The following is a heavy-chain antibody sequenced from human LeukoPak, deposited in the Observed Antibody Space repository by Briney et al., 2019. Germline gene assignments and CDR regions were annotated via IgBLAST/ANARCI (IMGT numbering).Heavy chain of an antibody. CDR3: ARVRYEAAGIGY. CDR2: INPNSGGT. CDR1: GYTFTGYY. J-gene: IGHJ4*02. D-gene: IGHD6-13*01. Sequence: GASVKVSCKASGYTFTGYYMHWVRQAPGQGLEWMGRINPNSGGTNYAQKLQGRVTMTTDTSTSTAYMELRSLRSDDTAVYYCARVRYEAAGIGYWGQGTLVTVSS. V-gene: IGHV1-2*06.